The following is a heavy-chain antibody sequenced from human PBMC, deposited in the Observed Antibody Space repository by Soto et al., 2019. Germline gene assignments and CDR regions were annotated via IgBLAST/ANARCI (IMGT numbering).Heavy chain of an antibody. CDR3: APLSGSWYAADYFDY. CDR1: GGSISSYY. D-gene: IGHD6-13*01. V-gene: IGHV4-59*08. Sequence: QVQLQESGPGLVKPSETLSLTCTVSGGSISSYYWSWIRQPPGKGLEWIGYIYYCGSNNYNPSLKIRVTISVDTTKNQFSQKLGSVTAADTAVYYCAPLSGSWYAADYFDYWCQGTLVTVTS. J-gene: IGHJ4*02. CDR2: IYYCGSN.